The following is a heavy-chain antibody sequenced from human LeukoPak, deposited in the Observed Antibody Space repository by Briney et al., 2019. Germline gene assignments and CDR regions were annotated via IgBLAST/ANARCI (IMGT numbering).Heavy chain of an antibody. CDR2: IIPILGIA. J-gene: IGHJ3*02. V-gene: IGHV1-69*04. CDR1: GGTFSSYA. CDR3: ARDGYKGDAFDI. Sequence: SLKVSCKASGGTFSSYAISWVRQAPGQGLEWMGRIIPILGIANYAQKFQGRVTITADKSTSTAYMELSSLRSEDTAVYYCARDGYKGDAFDIWGQGTMVTVSS. D-gene: IGHD5-24*01.